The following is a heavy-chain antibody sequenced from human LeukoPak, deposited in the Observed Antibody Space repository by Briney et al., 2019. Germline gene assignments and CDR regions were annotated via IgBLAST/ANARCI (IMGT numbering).Heavy chain of an antibody. CDR2: INQDESEK. J-gene: IGHJ6*02. CDR1: GFTLSSHW. Sequence: GGSLRPSCEASGFTLSSHWMSWVRQAPGKGLEWVAHINQDESEKSYVDSAKGRFTISRDNGKNSLYLQMSSLRVEDTGVYHCARGHYGLDVWGQGTTVTVSS. V-gene: IGHV3-7*03. CDR3: ARGHYGLDV.